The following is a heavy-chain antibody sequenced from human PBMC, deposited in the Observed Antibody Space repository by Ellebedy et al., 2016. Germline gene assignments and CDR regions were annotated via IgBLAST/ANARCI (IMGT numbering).Heavy chain of an antibody. Sequence: LSLTCAASGFTFSSHWMHWVRQAPGMGLVWVSRINTDGISTSFADSVKGRFTISRDNAKSTLYLQMNSLRAEDTGVYYCARDYDFWTGRLDYWGQGTLVTVSS. V-gene: IGHV3-74*01. J-gene: IGHJ4*02. CDR1: GFTFSSHW. CDR3: ARDYDFWTGRLDY. CDR2: INTDGIST. D-gene: IGHD3-3*01.